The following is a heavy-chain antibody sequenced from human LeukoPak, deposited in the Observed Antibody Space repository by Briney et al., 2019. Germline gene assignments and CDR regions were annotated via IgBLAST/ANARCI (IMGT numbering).Heavy chain of an antibody. D-gene: IGHD2-2*01. CDR3: VRSALLTADPFDY. CDR2: TYTGGST. Sequence: GGSLRLSCAASGFTVSDHYMTWVRQAPGKGLEWVSITYTGGSTYSADSVKDRFTVSRDSSKNTLYLEMNSLRAEDTAIYYCVRSALLTADPFDYWGQGTLVTVSS. CDR1: GFTVSDHY. J-gene: IGHJ4*02. V-gene: IGHV3-66*01.